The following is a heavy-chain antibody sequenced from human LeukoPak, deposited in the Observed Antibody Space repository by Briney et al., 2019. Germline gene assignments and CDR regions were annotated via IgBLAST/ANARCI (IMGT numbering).Heavy chain of an antibody. D-gene: IGHD3-22*01. CDR1: GFTFSSYA. CDR2: ISGSGGST. Sequence: GGSLRLSCAASGFTFSSYAMSWVRQAPGKGLEWVSAISGSGGSTYYADSVKGRFTISRDNSKNTLYLQMNSLRAEDTAVYYCAKDMGEYYYDSSGYVLDYWGQGTLITVSS. J-gene: IGHJ4*02. V-gene: IGHV3-23*01. CDR3: AKDMGEYYYDSSGYVLDY.